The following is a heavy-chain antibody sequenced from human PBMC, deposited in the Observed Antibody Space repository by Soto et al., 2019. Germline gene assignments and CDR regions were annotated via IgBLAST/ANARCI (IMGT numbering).Heavy chain of an antibody. CDR3: ARNSSSSYFDY. CDR2: IHHSGSVFESGST. Sequence: SETLSLTCAVSGSSITITYYWGWVRQPPGKGLEWIGSIHHSGSVFESGSTHYNPSFKSRVTISADTSKNQFSLKLTSVTAADTAVYFCARNSSSSYFDYWGQGTLVTVSS. J-gene: IGHJ4*02. D-gene: IGHD6-13*01. V-gene: IGHV4-38-2*01. CDR1: GSSITITYY.